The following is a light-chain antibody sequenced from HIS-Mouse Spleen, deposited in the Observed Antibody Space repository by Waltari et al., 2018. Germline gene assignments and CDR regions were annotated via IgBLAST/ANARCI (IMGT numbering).Light chain of an antibody. J-gene: IGLJ1*01. Sequence: SYELTQPPSVSVSPGQTARITCSGDALPKQYAYWYQQKPGQAPELVIYKDSERPSGIPGRFSGSSSGTTVTLTISGVQAEDEADYYCQSADSSGTYVFGTGTKVTVL. CDR3: QSADSSGTYV. CDR1: ALPKQY. CDR2: KDS. V-gene: IGLV3-25*03.